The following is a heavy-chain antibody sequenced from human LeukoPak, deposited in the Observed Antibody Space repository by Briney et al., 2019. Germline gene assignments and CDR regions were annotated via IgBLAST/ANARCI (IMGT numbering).Heavy chain of an antibody. J-gene: IGHJ5*02. D-gene: IGHD4-23*01. Sequence: SETLSLTCTVSGGSISSYYWSWIRQPAGKGLEWIGRIYTSGSTNYNSSLKSRVTMSVDTSKNQFSLKLSSVTAADTAVYYCAREPYGGKQGAGWFDPWGQGTLVTVSS. CDR2: IYTSGST. CDR1: GGSISSYY. CDR3: AREPYGGKQGAGWFDP. V-gene: IGHV4-4*07.